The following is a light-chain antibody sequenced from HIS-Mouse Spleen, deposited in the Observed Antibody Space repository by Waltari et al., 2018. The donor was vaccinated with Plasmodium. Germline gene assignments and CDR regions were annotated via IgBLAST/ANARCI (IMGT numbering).Light chain of an antibody. Sequence: EIVLTQSPGTLSLSPGERATLSCRARQSVSSSYLAWYQQKPGQAHRLLIDGASSRATSIPDRFSGSGSGTDFTLTINRLEPEDFAVYYCQQYGSSRYTFGQGTKLEIK. CDR3: QQYGSSRYT. V-gene: IGKV3-20*01. CDR2: GAS. J-gene: IGKJ2*01. CDR1: QSVSSSY.